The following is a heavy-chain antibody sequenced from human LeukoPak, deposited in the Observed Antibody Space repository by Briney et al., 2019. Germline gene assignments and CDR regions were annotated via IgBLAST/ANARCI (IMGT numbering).Heavy chain of an antibody. J-gene: IGHJ4*02. D-gene: IGHD2-2*02. Sequence: SSETLSLTCTVSGGSISSSSYYWGWIRQPPGKGLEWIGSIYYSGSTYYNPSLKGRVTISVDTSKNQFSLKLSSVTAADTAVYYCARHGGYCSSTSCYTLVDYWGQGILVTVSS. CDR3: ARHGGYCSSTSCYTLVDY. CDR1: GGSISSSSYY. V-gene: IGHV4-39*01. CDR2: IYYSGST.